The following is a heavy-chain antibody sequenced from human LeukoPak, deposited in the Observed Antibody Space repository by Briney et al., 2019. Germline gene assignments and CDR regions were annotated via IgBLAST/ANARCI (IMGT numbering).Heavy chain of an antibody. CDR3: ASYTHYDSSGYYPPFDY. Sequence: GGSLRLSCAASGFTFSSYAMSWVRQAPGKGLEWVSAISGSGGSTYYADSVKGRFNISRDNSKNTLYLQMNSLRAEDTAVYYCASYTHYDSSGYYPPFDYWGQGTLVTVSS. D-gene: IGHD3-22*01. J-gene: IGHJ4*02. CDR2: ISGSGGST. V-gene: IGHV3-23*01. CDR1: GFTFSSYA.